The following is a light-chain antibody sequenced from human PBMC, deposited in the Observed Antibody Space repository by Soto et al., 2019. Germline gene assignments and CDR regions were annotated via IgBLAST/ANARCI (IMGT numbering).Light chain of an antibody. CDR3: QQTHRVPRT. J-gene: IGKJ4*01. V-gene: IGKV1-39*01. CDR2: GAS. CDR1: QPITKY. Sequence: DVQMTQSPSSLSAFVGDRATITCRASQPITKYVSWYQQKPGRAPNLLIYGASSLQSELPLRFSGGGFGTDFTLNISSLEPEESATYYCQQTHRVPRTFGGGTKVEI.